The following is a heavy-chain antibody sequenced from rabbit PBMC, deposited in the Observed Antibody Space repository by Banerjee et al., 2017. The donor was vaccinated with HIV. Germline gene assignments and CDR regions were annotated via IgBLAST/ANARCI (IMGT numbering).Heavy chain of an antibody. D-gene: IGHD4-1*01. CDR1: GIDFSGLYY. V-gene: IGHV1S43*01. CDR2: IYTSSGTT. CDR3: ARDSSGWGYYFVL. J-gene: IGHJ4*01. Sequence: QQQLEESGGGLVKAGGTLTLTCKASGIDFSGLYYKCWVRQAPGKGLELIACIYTSSGTTWYASWVNGRFTISRSTSLNTVDLKMTSLTAADTATYFCARDSSGWGYYFVLWGQGTLVTVS.